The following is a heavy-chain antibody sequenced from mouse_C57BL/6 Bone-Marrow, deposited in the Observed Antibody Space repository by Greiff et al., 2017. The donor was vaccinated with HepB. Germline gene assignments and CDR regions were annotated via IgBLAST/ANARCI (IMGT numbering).Heavy chain of an antibody. J-gene: IGHJ2*01. CDR1: GYSITSGYY. CDR3: ARADSFDY. Sequence: EVQLVESGPGLVKPSQSLSLTCSVTGYSITSGYYWNWIRQFPGNKLEWMGYISYDGSNNYNPSLKNRISITRDTSKNQFFLKLNSVTTEDTATYYGARADSFDYWGQGTTLTVSS. CDR2: ISYDGSN. V-gene: IGHV3-6*01.